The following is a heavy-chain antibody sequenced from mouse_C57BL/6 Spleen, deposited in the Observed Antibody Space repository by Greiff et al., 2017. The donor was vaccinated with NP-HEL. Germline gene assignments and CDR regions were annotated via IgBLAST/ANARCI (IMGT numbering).Heavy chain of an antibody. CDR2: IYPRSGNT. D-gene: IGHD1-1*01. Sequence: VQLVESGAELARPGASVKLSCKASGYTFTSYGISWVKQRTGQGLEWIGEIYPRSGNTYYNEKFKGKATLTADKSSSTAYMELRSLTSEDSAVYFCARDYYGSNDWYFDVWGTGTTVTVSS. V-gene: IGHV1-81*01. J-gene: IGHJ1*03. CDR1: GYTFTSYG. CDR3: ARDYYGSNDWYFDV.